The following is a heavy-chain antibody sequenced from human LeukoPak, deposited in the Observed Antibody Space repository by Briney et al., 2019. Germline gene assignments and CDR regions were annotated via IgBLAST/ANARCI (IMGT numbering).Heavy chain of an antibody. CDR1: GYTFTSYG. D-gene: IGHD6-19*01. V-gene: IGHV1-18*01. Sequence: ASVKVSCKASGYTFTSYGISWVRQAPGQGLEWMGWISAYNGNTNYAQKLQGRVTMTTDTSTSTAYMELRSLRSDDTAVYYCARVLQYSSGWYWFDPWGQGTLVTVSS. CDR3: ARVLQYSSGWYWFDP. CDR2: ISAYNGNT. J-gene: IGHJ5*02.